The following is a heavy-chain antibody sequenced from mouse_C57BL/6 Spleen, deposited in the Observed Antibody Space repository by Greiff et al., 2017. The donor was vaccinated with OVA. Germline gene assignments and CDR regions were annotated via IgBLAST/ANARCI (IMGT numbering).Heavy chain of an antibody. J-gene: IGHJ2*01. V-gene: IGHV3-6*01. CDR2: ISYDGSN. CDR1: GYSITSGYY. D-gene: IGHD3-1*01. Sequence: DVKLQESGPGLVKPSQSLSLTCSVTGYSITSGYYWNWIRQFPGNKLEWMGYISYDGSNNYNPSLKNRISITRDTSKNQFFLKLNSVTTEDTATYYCAREGGLGDYFDYWGQGTTLTVSS. CDR3: AREGGLGDYFDY.